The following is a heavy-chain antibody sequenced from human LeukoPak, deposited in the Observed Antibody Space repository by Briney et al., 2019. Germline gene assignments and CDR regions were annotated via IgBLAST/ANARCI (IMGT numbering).Heavy chain of an antibody. V-gene: IGHV3-48*03. CDR2: IDYDGGSG. CDR3: VFGYQPSY. CDR1: GFTLSSYE. Sequence: GGSLRLSCTVSGFTLSSYEMSWIRQAPGKGLEWVSSIDYDGGSGHYADSVKGRFTISRDNAKNSLYLQMNSLRAEDTAVYYCVFGYQPSYWGQGTLVTVST. D-gene: IGHD2-2*01. J-gene: IGHJ4*02.